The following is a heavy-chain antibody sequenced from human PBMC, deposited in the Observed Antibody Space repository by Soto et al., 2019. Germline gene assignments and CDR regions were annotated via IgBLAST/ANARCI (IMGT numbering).Heavy chain of an antibody. CDR3: AKKSGPRTRVTAEVDY. CDR2: ISGSGDNT. CDR1: GFNFSNYA. V-gene: IGHV3-23*01. J-gene: IGHJ4*02. Sequence: EVQLLESGGGLVQPGGSLRLSCAASGFNFSNYAMNWVRQAPGKGLEWVSRISGSGDNTYYADAVKGRFTISRDNSKNTLYPQMNSLRAEDSAVYYCAKKSGPRTRVTAEVDYWGQGTLVTVSS. D-gene: IGHD4-17*01.